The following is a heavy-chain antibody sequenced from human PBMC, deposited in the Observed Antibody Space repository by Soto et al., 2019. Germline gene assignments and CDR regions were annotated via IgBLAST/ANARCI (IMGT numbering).Heavy chain of an antibody. V-gene: IGHV3-23*01. D-gene: IGHD2-2*01. CDR3: AKGELGYCSSTSCYHTPTMDV. J-gene: IGHJ6*02. Sequence: QPGGSLRLSCAASGFTFSSYAMSWVRQAPGKGLEWVSAISGSGGSTYYADTVKGRFTISRDNSKNTLYLQMNSLRAEDTAVYYCAKGELGYCSSTSCYHTPTMDVWGQGTTVTVSS. CDR1: GFTFSSYA. CDR2: ISGSGGST.